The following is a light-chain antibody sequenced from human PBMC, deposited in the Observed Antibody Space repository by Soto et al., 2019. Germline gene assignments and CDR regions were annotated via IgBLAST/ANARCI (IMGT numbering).Light chain of an antibody. V-gene: IGKV1-39*01. CDR3: QQSYSSPPT. Sequence: TQSPSSLSASVGDRVTITCRASQSISNHLNWYQQKPGKAPKLLIFAASSLQSRVPSRFSGSRSGPDFTLTISSLQPEDFATYYCQQSYSSPPTFGQGTKVDIK. CDR1: QSISNH. CDR2: AAS. J-gene: IGKJ1*01.